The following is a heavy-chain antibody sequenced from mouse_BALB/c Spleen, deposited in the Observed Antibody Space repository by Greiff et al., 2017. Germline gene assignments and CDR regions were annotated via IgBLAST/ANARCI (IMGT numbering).Heavy chain of an antibody. CDR2: INPSTGYT. D-gene: IGHD2-14*01. CDR1: GYTFTSYW. CDR3: ARGVQRREFAY. Sequence: VQLQQSGAELAKPGASVKMSCKASGYTFTSYWMHWVKQRPGQGLEWIGYINPSTGYTEYNQKFKDKATLTVDKSSSTAYMQLSSLTSEDSAVYYCARGVQRREFAYWGQGTLVTVSA. V-gene: IGHV1-7*01. J-gene: IGHJ3*01.